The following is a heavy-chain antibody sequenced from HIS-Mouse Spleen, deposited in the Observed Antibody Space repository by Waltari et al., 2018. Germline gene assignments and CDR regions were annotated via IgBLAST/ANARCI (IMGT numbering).Heavy chain of an antibody. D-gene: IGHD6-19*01. CDR3: ARAIAVAAPDAFDI. CDR1: GGSFSGYY. CDR2: INHSGST. Sequence: QVQLQQWGAGLLKPSETLSLTCAVYGGSFSGYYWCWIRQPPGKGLEWIGEINHSGSTNYNPSLKSRVTISVDTSKNQFSLKLSSVTAADTAVYYCARAIAVAAPDAFDIWGQGTMVTVSS. V-gene: IGHV4-34*01. J-gene: IGHJ3*02.